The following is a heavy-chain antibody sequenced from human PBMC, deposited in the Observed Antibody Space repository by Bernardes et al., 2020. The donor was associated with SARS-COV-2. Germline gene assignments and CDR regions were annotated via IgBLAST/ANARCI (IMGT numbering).Heavy chain of an antibody. J-gene: IGHJ6*02. CDR1: GGSVSSGSYY. CDR3: ARVSLLRYFDWSYYYYGMDV. CDR2: IYYSGST. V-gene: IGHV4-61*01. Sequence: TLSLTCSVSGGSVSSGSYYWSWIRQPPGKGLEWIGYIYYSGSTNYNPSLKSRVTISVDTSKNQFSLKLSSVTAADTAVYYCARVSLLRYFDWSYYYYGMDVWGQGTTVTVSS. D-gene: IGHD3-9*01.